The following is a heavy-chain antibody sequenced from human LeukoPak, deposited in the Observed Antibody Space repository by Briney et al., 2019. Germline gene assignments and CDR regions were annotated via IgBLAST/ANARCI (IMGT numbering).Heavy chain of an antibody. CDR2: ISGSGGST. CDR1: GFTFSSYA. CDR3: AKDRAYSGYDRRYYYYGMDV. J-gene: IGHJ6*02. V-gene: IGHV3-23*01. Sequence: GGSVRLSCAASGFTFSSYAMSWVRQAPGKGLEWVSAISGSGGSTYYADSVKGRFTISRDNSKNTLYLQMNSLRAEDTAVYYCAKDRAYSGYDRRYYYYGMDVWGQGTTVTVSS. D-gene: IGHD5-12*01.